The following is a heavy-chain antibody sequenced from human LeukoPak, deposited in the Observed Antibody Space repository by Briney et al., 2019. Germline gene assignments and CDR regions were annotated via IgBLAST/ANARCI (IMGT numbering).Heavy chain of an antibody. CDR3: ARGGYCTSTSCPGAFHI. Sequence: GGSLRLSCAASGFTFSAYWMHWVRQAPGKGLVWVSRINSDGFSIAHADSVKGRFTISRDNAKNTLYLHMNSLRAEDTAVYYCARGGYCTSTSCPGAFHIWGQGTMVTVSS. CDR1: GFTFSAYW. D-gene: IGHD2-2*01. V-gene: IGHV3-74*01. J-gene: IGHJ3*02. CDR2: INSDGFSI.